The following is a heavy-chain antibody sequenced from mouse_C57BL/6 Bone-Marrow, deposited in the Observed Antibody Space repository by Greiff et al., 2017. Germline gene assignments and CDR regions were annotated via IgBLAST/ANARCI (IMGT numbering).Heavy chain of an antibody. J-gene: IGHJ1*03. Sequence: EVMLVESGGDLVKPGGSLKLSCAASGFTFSSYGMSWVRQTPDKRLEWVATISSGGSYTYYPDSVKGRFTISRDNAKNTLYLQMSSLKSEDTAMYYCARIYSWYCDVWGTGTTVTVSS. V-gene: IGHV5-6*01. CDR2: ISSGGSYT. D-gene: IGHD1-1*01. CDR1: GFTFSSYG. CDR3: ARIYSWYCDV.